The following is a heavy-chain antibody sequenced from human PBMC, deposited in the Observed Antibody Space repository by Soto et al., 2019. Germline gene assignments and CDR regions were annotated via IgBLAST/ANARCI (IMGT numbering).Heavy chain of an antibody. CDR1: GFTFDDYA. V-gene: IGHV3-9*01. CDR2: ISWNGGNI. Sequence: EVQLVESGGGLVQPGRSLRLSCAASGFTFDDYAMHWVRQAPGKGLEWVSGISWNGGNIGYADSVKGRFTISRDNAKNSLFLQMNSLRADATALYFCAKDIYSSSSGQDYWGQGTPVTVSS. D-gene: IGHD6-6*01. CDR3: AKDIYSSSSGQDY. J-gene: IGHJ4*02.